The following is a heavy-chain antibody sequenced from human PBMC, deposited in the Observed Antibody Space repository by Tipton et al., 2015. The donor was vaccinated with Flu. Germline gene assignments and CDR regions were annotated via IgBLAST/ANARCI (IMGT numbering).Heavy chain of an antibody. CDR2: ISSSGSTI. J-gene: IGHJ4*02. Sequence: LSLTCAASGFTFSDYYMSWIRQAPGKGLEWVSYISSSGSTIYYADSVKGRFTISRDNAKNSLYLQMNSLRAEDTAVYYCANHLTYSGYANGWGQGTLVTVSS. V-gene: IGHV3-11*01. D-gene: IGHD5-12*01. CDR1: GFTFSDYY. CDR3: ANHLTYSGYANG.